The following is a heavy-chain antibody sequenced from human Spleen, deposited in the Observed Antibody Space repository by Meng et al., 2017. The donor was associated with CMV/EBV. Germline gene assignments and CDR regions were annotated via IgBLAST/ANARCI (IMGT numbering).Heavy chain of an antibody. CDR3: ARDRGYYDSSGYYQNWFDT. CDR1: GDXVXSNSAA. J-gene: IGHJ5*01. CDR2: TYYRSKWYN. Sequence: QVQLQQSGPGLVKPSXXLSLTXAISGDXVXSNSAAWNWIRQSPSRGLEWLGRTYYRSKWYNDYAVSVKSRITINPDTSKNQFSLQLNSVTPEDTAVYYCARDRGYYDSSGYYQNWFDTWGHGTLVTVSS. V-gene: IGHV6-1*01. D-gene: IGHD3-22*01.